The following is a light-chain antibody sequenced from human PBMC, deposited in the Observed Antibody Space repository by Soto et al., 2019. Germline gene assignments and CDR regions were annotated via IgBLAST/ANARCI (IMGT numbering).Light chain of an antibody. CDR2: KAS. CDR3: QQYNSYPLT. Sequence: DIQMTHSPSTLPASVGDRVTITCRASQSISSWLAWYQQKPGKAPKLLIYKASSLESGVPSRFSGSGSGTEFTLTISSLQPDDFATYYCQQYNSYPLTFGGGTKVDIK. CDR1: QSISSW. J-gene: IGKJ4*01. V-gene: IGKV1-5*03.